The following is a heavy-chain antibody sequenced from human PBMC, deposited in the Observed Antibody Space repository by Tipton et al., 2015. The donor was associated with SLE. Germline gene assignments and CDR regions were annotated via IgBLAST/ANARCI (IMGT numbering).Heavy chain of an antibody. D-gene: IGHD2-21*01. CDR1: GITFSLYG. J-gene: IGHJ4*02. V-gene: IGHV3-30*02. CDR3: AKRESSDLTDF. CDR2: IRYDGNSK. Sequence: SLRLSCAASGITFSLYGMQWVRQAPGKGLEWLTFIRYDGNSKYYADSVKGRFTISRDNSKNTLYLQMNSLRAEDTAVYYCAKRESSDLTDFWGQGTLVTVSS.